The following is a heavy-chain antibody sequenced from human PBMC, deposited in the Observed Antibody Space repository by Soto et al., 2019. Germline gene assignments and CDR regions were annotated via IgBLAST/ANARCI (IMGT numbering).Heavy chain of an antibody. CDR2: IIPIFGTA. V-gene: IGHV1-69*01. CDR1: GGTFSSYA. CDR3: ARDRAARPGIHWFDP. J-gene: IGHJ5*02. D-gene: IGHD6-6*01. Sequence: QVPLVQSGAEVKKPGSSVKVSCKASGGTFSSYAISWVRQAPGQGLEWMEGIIPIFGTANYAQKFQGRVTITADESTSTAYMELSSLRSEDTAVYYCARDRAARPGIHWFDPWGQGTLVTVSS.